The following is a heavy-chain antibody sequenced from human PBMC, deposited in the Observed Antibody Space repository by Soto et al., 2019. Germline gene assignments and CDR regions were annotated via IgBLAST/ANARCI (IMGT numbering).Heavy chain of an antibody. V-gene: IGHV3-73*01. CDR3: TRQTDAVQWLVVPTDYNFDY. D-gene: IGHD6-19*01. CDR1: GFTFGGSA. J-gene: IGHJ4*02. Sequence: GGSLRLSCAAPGFTFGGSAMHWVRQASGKGLAWVGHIRSKTNSYATAYAESVKGRFTISRDDSMNTAYLQMNSLKTEDTAVYFCTRQTDAVQWLVVPTDYNFDYWGQGTLVTVSS. CDR2: IRSKTNSYAT.